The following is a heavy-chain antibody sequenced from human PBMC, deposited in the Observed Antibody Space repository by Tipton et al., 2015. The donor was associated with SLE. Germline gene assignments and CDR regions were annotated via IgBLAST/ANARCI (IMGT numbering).Heavy chain of an antibody. D-gene: IGHD3-10*01. Sequence: SLRLSCAASGFTFSDFYMSWIRQAPGKGLEWISFISRGGHTVHYADSVKGRFTISRDNAKNSLYLQMNNLRGEDTAVYHCARQSGIGNGFDLWGQGTTVTVSS. CDR2: ISRGGHTV. CDR3: ARQSGIGNGFDL. J-gene: IGHJ3*01. V-gene: IGHV3-11*04. CDR1: GFTFSDFY.